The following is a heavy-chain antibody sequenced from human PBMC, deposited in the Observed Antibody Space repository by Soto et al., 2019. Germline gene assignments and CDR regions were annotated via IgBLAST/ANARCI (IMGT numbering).Heavy chain of an antibody. Sequence: QITLKESGPTLVKPTQTLTLTCTFSGFSLSTSGVGVGWXRXXPGKALEWLALIYWDGDKRYSPSLKSRLTXTXXXXXXXXXXXXXXXXXXXXXXXXXAHRDYGDXVFDYWGQGTLVTVSS. D-gene: IGHD4-17*01. V-gene: IGHV2-5*02. CDR2: IYWDGDK. CDR3: AHRDYGDXVFDY. CDR1: GFSLSTSGVG. J-gene: IGHJ4*02.